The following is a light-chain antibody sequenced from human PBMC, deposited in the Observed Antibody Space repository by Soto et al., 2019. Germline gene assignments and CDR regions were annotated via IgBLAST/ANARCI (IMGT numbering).Light chain of an antibody. CDR2: GAS. Sequence: RVTAFAPGALSVSPGGSATLSCRARLSISDTLAWYQQKPGQAPRLLIHGASTRATGIPARFSGSASRTDFTLTITSLESEDFAVYYCQHYVKSPTTFGQGTKVDIK. CDR1: LSISDT. CDR3: QHYVKSPTT. V-gene: IGKV3D-15*02. J-gene: IGKJ1*01.